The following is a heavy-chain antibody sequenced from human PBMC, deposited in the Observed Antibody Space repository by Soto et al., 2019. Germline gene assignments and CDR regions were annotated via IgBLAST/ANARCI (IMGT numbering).Heavy chain of an antibody. CDR3: ATSTGSRWYGAY. V-gene: IGHV1-18*04. CDR2: ISAYNGNT. J-gene: IGHJ4*02. Sequence: ASVKVSCKASGYTFTSYYMHWVRQAPGQGLEWMGWISAYNGNTNYAQKLQGRVTMTTDTSTSTAYMELRSLRSDDTAVYYCATSTGSRWYGAYWGQGTLVTVSS. CDR1: GYTFTSYY. D-gene: IGHD6-13*01.